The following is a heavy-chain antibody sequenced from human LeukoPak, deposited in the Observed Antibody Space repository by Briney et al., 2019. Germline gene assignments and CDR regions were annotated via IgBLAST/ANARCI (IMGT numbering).Heavy chain of an antibody. V-gene: IGHV4-59*01. J-gene: IGHJ4*02. CDR2: IYYSGST. D-gene: IGHD6-13*01. Sequence: PSETLSLTCTVSGGSISSYYWSWIRQPPGKGLEWIGYIYYSGSTNYNPSLKSRVTISVDTSKNQFSLKLSSVTAADTAVYYCARVRYSSSWYCDYWGQGTLVTVSS. CDR3: ARVRYSSSWYCDY. CDR1: GGSISSYY.